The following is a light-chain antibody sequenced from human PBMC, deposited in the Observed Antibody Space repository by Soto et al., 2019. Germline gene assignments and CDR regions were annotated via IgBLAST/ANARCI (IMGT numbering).Light chain of an antibody. V-gene: IGLV2-8*01. CDR2: EVI. J-gene: IGLJ2*01. CDR3: SSFAGNNNLV. CDR1: SSDVGGYNY. Sequence: QSALTQPPSASGSPGQSVTISCTGTSSDVGGYNYVSWYQHHPGKAPKLMISEVIKRPSGVPDRFSGSKSGNTASLTVSGLQAEDEADYYCSSFAGNNNLVFGGGTQLTVL.